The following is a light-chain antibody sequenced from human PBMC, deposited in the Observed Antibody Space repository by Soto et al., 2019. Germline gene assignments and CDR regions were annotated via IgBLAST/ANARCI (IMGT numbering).Light chain of an antibody. CDR3: QSYDSSNQGV. Sequence: NFMLTQPHSVSESPGKTVTISCTRSSGSIASNYVQWYQQRPGSSPTTVIYEDNQRPSGVPDRFSGSIDSSSNSASHTISGLKTEDEADYYFQSYDSSNQGVFGGGTKLTVL. V-gene: IGLV6-57*01. CDR2: EDN. J-gene: IGLJ3*02. CDR1: SGSIASNY.